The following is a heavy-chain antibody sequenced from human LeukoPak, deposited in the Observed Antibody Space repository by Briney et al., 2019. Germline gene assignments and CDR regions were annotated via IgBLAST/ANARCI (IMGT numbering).Heavy chain of an antibody. D-gene: IGHD3-3*01. Sequence: SETLSLTCTVSGGSISSSSYYWGWIRQPPGKGLEWIGSIYYSGSTYYNPSLKSRVTISVDTSKNQFSLKLSSVTAADTAVYYCARAGREATDFGVVINFFYRYYYYMDVWGKGTTVTVSS. J-gene: IGHJ6*03. V-gene: IGHV4-39*07. CDR3: ARAGREATDFGVVINFFYRYYYYMDV. CDR2: IYYSGST. CDR1: GGSISSSSYY.